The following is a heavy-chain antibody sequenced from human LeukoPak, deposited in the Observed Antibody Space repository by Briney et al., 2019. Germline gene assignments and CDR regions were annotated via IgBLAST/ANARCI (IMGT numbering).Heavy chain of an antibody. CDR3: ARVNRRYCSSTSCYVTPYYYYGMDV. Sequence: GASVKVSCKASGGTFSSYAISWVRQAPGQGLEWMGWISAYNGNTNYAQELQGRVTMTTDASTSTAYMELRSLRSDDTAVYYCARVNRRYCSSTSCYVTPYYYYGMDVWGQGTTVTVSS. D-gene: IGHD2-2*01. J-gene: IGHJ6*02. CDR2: ISAYNGNT. CDR1: GGTFSSYA. V-gene: IGHV1-18*01.